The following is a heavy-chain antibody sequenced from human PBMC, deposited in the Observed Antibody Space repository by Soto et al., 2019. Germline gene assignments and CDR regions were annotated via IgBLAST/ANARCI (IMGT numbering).Heavy chain of an antibody. CDR2: IKSSGST. CDR1: GGSITRNDHY. V-gene: IGHV4-39*01. CDR3: ARLGSSGWYQGSYFDY. J-gene: IGHJ4*02. D-gene: IGHD6-19*01. Sequence: QLQLQESGPGLVRPSETLSLICTVSGGSITRNDHYWGWIRQSPGTGLEWFGDIKSSGSTNYNLSSKSRVSMSVETSKNQFSLKTTSVTAADTAVYYCARLGSSGWYQGSYFDYWGQGTLVTVSS.